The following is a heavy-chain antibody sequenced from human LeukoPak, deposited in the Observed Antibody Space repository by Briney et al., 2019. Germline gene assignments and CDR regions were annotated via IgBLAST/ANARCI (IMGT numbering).Heavy chain of an antibody. Sequence: PSETLSLTCTVSSGSIRSYHWAWIRQPPGKELEWIGRIYTTGDTDYNPSLKSRVTMSVDTSKNQFSLNLRSVTTADTAFYYCARNGYTKSWTHLDYWGQGILVSVSS. D-gene: IGHD3/OR15-3a*01. J-gene: IGHJ4*02. CDR1: SGSIRSYH. V-gene: IGHV4-4*07. CDR3: ARNGYTKSWTHLDY. CDR2: IYTTGDT.